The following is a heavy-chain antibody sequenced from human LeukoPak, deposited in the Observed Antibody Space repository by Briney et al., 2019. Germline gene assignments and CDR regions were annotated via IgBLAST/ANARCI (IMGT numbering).Heavy chain of an antibody. J-gene: IGHJ4*02. D-gene: IGHD3-10*01. CDR2: INHSENT. Sequence: PSETLSLTCAVYGGSFSGYYWSWIRQPPGKGLEWIGEINHSENTNYNPSLKSRVTISVDTSKNQFSLKLSSVTAADTAVYYCARGCSGYYGSGSQIDYWGQGTLVTVSS. CDR1: GGSFSGYY. V-gene: IGHV4-34*01. CDR3: ARGCSGYYGSGSQIDY.